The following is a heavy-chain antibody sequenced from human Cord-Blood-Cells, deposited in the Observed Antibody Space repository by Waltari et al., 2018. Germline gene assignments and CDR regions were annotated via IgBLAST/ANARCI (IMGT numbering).Heavy chain of an antibody. J-gene: IGHJ4*02. CDR2: IYYSGST. CDR1: GGSIRSSSYY. D-gene: IGHD5-12*01. V-gene: IGHV4-39*01. CDR3: ARLPWGDGYEGY. Sequence: QLQLQESGPGLVKPSETLSLTCTVSGGSIRSSSYYWGWLRQPPGKGLEWIGSIYYSGSTYYNPSLKSRVTISVDTSKNQFSLKLSSVTAADTAVYYCARLPWGDGYEGYWGQGTLVTVSS.